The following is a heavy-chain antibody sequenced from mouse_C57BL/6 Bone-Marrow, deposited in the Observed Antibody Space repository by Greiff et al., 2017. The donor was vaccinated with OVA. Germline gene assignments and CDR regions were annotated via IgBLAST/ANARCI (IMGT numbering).Heavy chain of an antibody. J-gene: IGHJ4*01. Sequence: EVKLMESGGGLVQPGGSLSLSCAASGFTFTDYYMSWVRQPPGKALEWLGFIRNKANGYTTEYSASGKGRFTISRDNYQSILYLQMNALRAEDSATYYCARSTMITTVISYAMDYWGQGTSVTVSS. CDR3: ARSTMITTVISYAMDY. V-gene: IGHV7-3*01. CDR2: IRNKANGYTT. CDR1: GFTFTDYY. D-gene: IGHD2-4*01.